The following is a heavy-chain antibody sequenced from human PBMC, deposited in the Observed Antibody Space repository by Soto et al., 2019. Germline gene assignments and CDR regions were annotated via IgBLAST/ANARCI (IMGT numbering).Heavy chain of an antibody. D-gene: IGHD5-12*01. CDR2: IIPIFGTA. CDR3: ASGGGGATSVYYYYGMDV. CDR1: GGTFSSYA. V-gene: IGHV1-69*06. Sequence: QVQLVQSGAEVKKPGSSVKVSCKASGGTFSSYAISWVLQAPGQGLEWMGGIIPIFGTANYAQKFQGRVTITADKSTSTAYMEMSRLSSEDTAVYYCASGGGGATSVYYYYGMDVWGQGTTVTVSS. J-gene: IGHJ6*02.